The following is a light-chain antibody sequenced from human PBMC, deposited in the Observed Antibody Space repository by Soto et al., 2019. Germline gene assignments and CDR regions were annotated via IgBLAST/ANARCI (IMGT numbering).Light chain of an antibody. J-gene: IGKJ1*01. CDR2: GVS. CDR1: QSVVSSH. Sequence: EIVLTQSPGTLSLSPGERATLSCRASQSVVSSHLAWYQQKPGQAPRLLIYGVSSRATGIPDGFSGSGSGTDFTLSISVLEPEDFAVYYGQQYEIAPQTFGQGTKVDIK. V-gene: IGKV3-20*01. CDR3: QQYEIAPQT.